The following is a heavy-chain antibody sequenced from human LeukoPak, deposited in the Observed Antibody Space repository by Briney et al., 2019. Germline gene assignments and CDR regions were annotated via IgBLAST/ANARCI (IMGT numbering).Heavy chain of an antibody. D-gene: IGHD1-26*01. CDR2: IYHSGST. CDR1: GGSISSYY. J-gene: IGHJ3*02. Sequence: PSETLSLTCTVSGGSISSYYWRWIRQPPGKGLEWIGEIYHSGSTNYNPSLKSRVTISVDKSKTQFSLKLSSVTAADTAVYYCARDKWEPRYAFDIWGQGTMVTVSS. CDR3: ARDKWEPRYAFDI. V-gene: IGHV4-59*12.